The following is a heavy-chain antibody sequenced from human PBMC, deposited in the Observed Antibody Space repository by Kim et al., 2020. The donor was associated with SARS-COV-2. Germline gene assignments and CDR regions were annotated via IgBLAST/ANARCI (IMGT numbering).Heavy chain of an antibody. D-gene: IGHD6-6*01. CDR3: AKDRIGQLAHDAFDI. Sequence: GGSLRLSCAASGFTFSSYGMHWVRQAPGKGLEWVAVISYDGSNKYYADSVKGRFTISRDNSKNTLYLQMNSLRAEDTAVYYCAKDRIGQLAHDAFDIWGQGTMVTVSS. J-gene: IGHJ3*02. CDR2: ISYDGSNK. CDR1: GFTFSSYG. V-gene: IGHV3-30*18.